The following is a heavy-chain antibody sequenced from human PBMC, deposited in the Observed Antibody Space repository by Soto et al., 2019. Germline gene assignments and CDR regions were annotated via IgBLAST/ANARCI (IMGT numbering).Heavy chain of an antibody. CDR3: ARTYYYGSGSYSNWFDP. D-gene: IGHD3-10*01. CDR1: TFSSYA. J-gene: IGHJ5*02. CDR2: IYYSGST. Sequence: TFSSYAMNWVRQAPGKGLEWIGSIYYSGSTYYNPSLKSRVTISVDTSKNQFSLKLSSVTAADTAVYYCARTYYYGSGSYSNWFDPWGQGTLVTVSS. V-gene: IGHV4-39*01.